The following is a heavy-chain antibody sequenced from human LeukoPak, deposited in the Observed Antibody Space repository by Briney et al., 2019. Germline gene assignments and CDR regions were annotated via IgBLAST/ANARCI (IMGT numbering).Heavy chain of an antibody. V-gene: IGHV3-23*01. CDR1: GFTFSSYG. Sequence: PGGSLRLSCAASGFTFSSYGMSWVRQAPGKGLEWVSAISGSGGSTYYADSVKGQFTISRDNSKNTLYLQMNSLRAEDTAVYYCARGGSGEDYWGQGTLVTVSS. CDR3: ARGGSGEDY. CDR2: ISGSGGST. J-gene: IGHJ4*02. D-gene: IGHD6-19*01.